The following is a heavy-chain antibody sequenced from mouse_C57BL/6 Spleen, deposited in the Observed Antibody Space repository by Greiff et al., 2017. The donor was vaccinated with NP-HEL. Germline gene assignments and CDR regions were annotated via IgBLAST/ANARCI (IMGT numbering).Heavy chain of an antibody. V-gene: IGHV5-6*01. J-gene: IGHJ3*01. CDR3: ARQAALLANGDVGFAY. CDR2: ISSGGSYT. Sequence: DVQLVESGGDLVKPGGSLKLSCAASGFTFSSYGMSWVRQTPDKRLEWVATISSGGSYTYYPDSVKGRFTISRDNAKNTLYLQMSSLKSEDTAMYYCARQAALLANGDVGFAYWGQGTLLTVSA. CDR1: GFTFSSYG. D-gene: IGHD4-1*01.